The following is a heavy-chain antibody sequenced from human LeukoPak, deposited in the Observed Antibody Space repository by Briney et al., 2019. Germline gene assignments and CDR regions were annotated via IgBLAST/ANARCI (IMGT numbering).Heavy chain of an antibody. Sequence: GGSLRLSCAASGFTFSSYAMHWVRQAPGKGLEWVAVISYDGSNKYYADSVKGRFTISRDNSKNTLYLQMNSLRAEDTAVYYCAKKKESNSLGYFDCWGQGTLVTVSS. J-gene: IGHJ4*02. CDR1: GFTFSSYA. CDR2: ISYDGSNK. CDR3: AKKKESNSLGYFDC. D-gene: IGHD1-1*01. V-gene: IGHV3-30-3*02.